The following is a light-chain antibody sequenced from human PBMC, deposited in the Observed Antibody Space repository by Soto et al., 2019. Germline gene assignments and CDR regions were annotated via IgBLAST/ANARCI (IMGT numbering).Light chain of an antibody. CDR2: DAS. CDR3: QHYGNRKV. V-gene: IGKV3-15*01. CDR1: QNIDYR. Sequence: VMTQSPTTLSVSPGETATLSCRASQNIDYRLAWYQQSPGRSPRLLIYDASTRATDIPARFSGSGSGTDFTLTIAGLQSEVVAVYYCQHYGNRKVFGLGTKV. J-gene: IGKJ1*01.